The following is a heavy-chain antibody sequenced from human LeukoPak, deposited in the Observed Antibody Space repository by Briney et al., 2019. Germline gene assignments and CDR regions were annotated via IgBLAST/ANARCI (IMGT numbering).Heavy chain of an antibody. V-gene: IGHV4-30-4*01. D-gene: IGHD3-10*01. J-gene: IGHJ4*02. CDR1: GGSISSGDYY. CDR2: IYYSGST. CDR3: TRVRGFGEFDY. Sequence: SETLSLTCTVSGGSISSGDYYWSWIRQPPGKGLEWIGYIYYSGSTYYNPSLKSRVTISVDTSKNQFSLKLSSVTAADTAVYYCTRVRGFGEFDYWAREPWSPSPQ.